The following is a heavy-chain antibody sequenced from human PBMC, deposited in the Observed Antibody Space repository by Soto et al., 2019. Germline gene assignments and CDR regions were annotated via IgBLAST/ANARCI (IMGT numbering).Heavy chain of an antibody. V-gene: IGHV3-53*01. Sequence: PWGSLRLSCAASGFTVSSNYMSCVRQAPGKGLEWVSVIYSGGSTYYADSVKGRFTISRDSSKNTLYLQMNSLRAEDTAVYYCARDRRGYYDSSGFWGQGTTVTVSS. J-gene: IGHJ6*02. CDR2: IYSGGST. D-gene: IGHD3-22*01. CDR3: ARDRRGYYDSSGF. CDR1: GFTVSSNY.